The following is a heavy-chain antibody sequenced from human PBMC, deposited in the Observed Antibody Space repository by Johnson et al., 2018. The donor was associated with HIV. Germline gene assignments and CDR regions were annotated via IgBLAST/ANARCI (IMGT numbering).Heavy chain of an antibody. CDR2: IKQDGSER. J-gene: IGHJ3*02. CDR1: RITFSRYW. D-gene: IGHD6-13*01. CDR3: ARGGTYSSSGSDAFHI. Sequence: MLLVESGGGLVQPGGSLRLSCAASRITFSRYWMTWVRQAPGKGLEWVANIKQDGSERYYVDSVKGRFTISRDNAKNSLYLLMNSLRAEDTAVYYCARGGTYSSSGSDAFHIWGQGTMVTVSS. V-gene: IGHV3-7*01.